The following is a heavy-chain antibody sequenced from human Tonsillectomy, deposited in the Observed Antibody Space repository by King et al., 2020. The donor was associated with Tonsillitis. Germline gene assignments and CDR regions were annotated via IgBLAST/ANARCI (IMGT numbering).Heavy chain of an antibody. CDR2: INHSGST. CDR3: ARRGVRGTGY. J-gene: IGHJ4*02. D-gene: IGHD3-16*01. V-gene: IGHV4-34*01. Sequence: VQLQQWGAGLLKPSETLSLTCAVYGGSFSGYYWSWIRQPPWKGLEWIGEINHSGSTNYNPSLKSRVTISVDTSKNQSSLKLSSVTAADTAVYYCARRGVRGTGYWGQGTLVTVSS. CDR1: GGSFSGYY.